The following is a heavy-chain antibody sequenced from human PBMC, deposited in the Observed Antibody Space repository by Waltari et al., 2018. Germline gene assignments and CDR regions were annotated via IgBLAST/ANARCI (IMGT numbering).Heavy chain of an antibody. CDR3: AREGVYGDYAYDD. J-gene: IGHJ4*02. V-gene: IGHV4-34*09. CDR2: INHSGST. D-gene: IGHD4-17*01. Sequence: QVQLQESGPGLVKPSQTLSLTCTVSGGSFSGYYWSWIRQPPGKGLEWIGEINHSGSTNYNPSRKSRVTISVDTSKNQFSLKLSSVTAADTAVYYCAREGVYGDYAYDDWGQGTLVTVSS. CDR1: GGSFSGYY.